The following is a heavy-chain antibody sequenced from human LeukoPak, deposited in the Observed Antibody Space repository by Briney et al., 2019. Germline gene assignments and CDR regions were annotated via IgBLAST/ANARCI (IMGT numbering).Heavy chain of an antibody. D-gene: IGHD4-17*01. V-gene: IGHV3-23*01. CDR2: IGGSGVST. CDR3: AKGQRFYGEYYFDY. J-gene: IGHJ4*02. Sequence: GGSLRLSCVASGFTFNNYAMTWVRQAPGKGLEWVSAIGGSGVSTFYGDSVKGRFTISRDNSKNTLYLQMNSLRAEDTAVYYCAKGQRFYGEYYFDYWGQGTLVTVSS. CDR1: GFTFNNYA.